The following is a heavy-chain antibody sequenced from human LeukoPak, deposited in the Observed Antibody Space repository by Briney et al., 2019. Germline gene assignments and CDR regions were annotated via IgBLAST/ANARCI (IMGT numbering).Heavy chain of an antibody. CDR3: AKGSSGGTRNYFDY. D-gene: IGHD2-15*01. Sequence: GGSLRLSCAASGFTFISYAMSWVRQAPGKGLEWVSAISGNGGSTYYADSVKGRFTISRDNSKNTLYLQMNSLRAEDTAVYYCAKGSSGGTRNYFDYWGQGTLVTVSS. V-gene: IGHV3-23*01. CDR2: ISGNGGST. CDR1: GFTFISYA. J-gene: IGHJ4*02.